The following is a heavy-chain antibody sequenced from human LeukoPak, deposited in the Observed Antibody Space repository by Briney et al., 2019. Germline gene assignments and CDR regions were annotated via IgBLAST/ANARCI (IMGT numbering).Heavy chain of an antibody. CDR3: ARGRAVLRAFDY. CDR2: ISFSGNT. V-gene: IGHV4-59*12. CDR1: GGSISAYY. J-gene: IGHJ4*02. Sequence: SETLSLTCTVSGGSISAYYWSWIRRPPGKGLEWIGYISFSGNTDYNPSLKSRVTISVDTSKNQFSLKLSSVTAADTAVYYCARGRAVLRAFDYWGQGTLVTVSS. D-gene: IGHD3-10*01.